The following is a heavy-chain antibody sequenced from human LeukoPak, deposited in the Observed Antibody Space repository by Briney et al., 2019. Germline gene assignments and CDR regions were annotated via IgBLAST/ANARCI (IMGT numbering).Heavy chain of an antibody. CDR1: GFTFSSYA. D-gene: IGHD3-22*01. J-gene: IGHJ3*02. V-gene: IGHV3-23*01. CDR3: AREDDSSGYYSDAFDI. Sequence: GGSLRLSCAASGFTFSSYAMSWVRQAPGKGLEWVSAISGSGGSTYYADSVKGRFTISRDNAKNSLYLQMNSLRAEDTAVYYCAREDDSSGYYSDAFDIWGQGTMVTVSS. CDR2: ISGSGGST.